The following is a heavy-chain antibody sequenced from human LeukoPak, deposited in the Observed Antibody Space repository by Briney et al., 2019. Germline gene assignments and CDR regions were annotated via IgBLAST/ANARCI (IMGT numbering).Heavy chain of an antibody. Sequence: PGVSLRLSCAASGLSISNFWMSWVRQAPWKGLEWVAHIKEDGGEKRYVDSVKGRFTISRDSASLYLQMNSLRAEDTAVYYCARAPRGGYSGSYLDYWGQGTLVTVSS. D-gene: IGHD1-26*01. J-gene: IGHJ4*02. CDR2: IKEDGGEK. CDR1: GLSISNFW. V-gene: IGHV3-7*01. CDR3: ARAPRGGYSGSYLDY.